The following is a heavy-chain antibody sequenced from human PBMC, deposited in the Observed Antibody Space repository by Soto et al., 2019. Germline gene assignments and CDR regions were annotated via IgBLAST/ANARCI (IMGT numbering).Heavy chain of an antibody. V-gene: IGHV3-23*01. D-gene: IGHD1-26*01. CDR3: ARGHSGSYYPFDY. CDR1: GFTFSSYA. CDR2: ISGSGGST. Sequence: EVQLSESGGGLVQPGGSLRLSCAASGFTFSSYAMSWVRQAPGKGLEWVSAISGSGGSTYYADSVKGRFTISRDNSKNTLYLQMNSLRAEDTAVYYCARGHSGSYYPFDYWGQGTLVTVSS. J-gene: IGHJ4*02.